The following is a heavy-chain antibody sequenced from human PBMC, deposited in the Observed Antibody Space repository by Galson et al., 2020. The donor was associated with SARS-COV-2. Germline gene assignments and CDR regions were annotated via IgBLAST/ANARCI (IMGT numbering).Heavy chain of an antibody. D-gene: IGHD1-1*01. J-gene: IGHJ5*02. CDR2: ISGSGGDT. CDR3: AKGQQRFDP. V-gene: IGHV3-23*01. Sequence: GESLKIPCAASGFPFSSYGMSWVRQAPGKGLEWVPGISGSGGDTYYADSVKGRFTISRDNYKNTLYLQMNSLKVEDTAVFYCAKGQQRFDPWGQGTLVTVSS. CDR1: GFPFSSYG.